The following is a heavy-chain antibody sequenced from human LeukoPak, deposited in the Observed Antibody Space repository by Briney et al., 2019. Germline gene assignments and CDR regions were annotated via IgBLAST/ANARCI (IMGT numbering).Heavy chain of an antibody. CDR2: IYDSGYT. J-gene: IGHJ4*02. Sequence: PSETLSLTCTVSGGSISSYYWSWIRQPPGKGLEWIGHIYDSGYTNYNPSLKSRVIISVDTSKNQFSLKLTSVTAADTAVYYCARVTDYYDSSGYYYPVLDYWGQGTLVTVSS. V-gene: IGHV4-59*01. CDR1: GGSISSYY. CDR3: ARVTDYYDSSGYYYPVLDY. D-gene: IGHD3-22*01.